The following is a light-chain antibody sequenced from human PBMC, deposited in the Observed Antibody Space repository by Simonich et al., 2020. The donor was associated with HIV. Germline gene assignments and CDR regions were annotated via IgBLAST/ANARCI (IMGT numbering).Light chain of an antibody. J-gene: IGLJ3*02. V-gene: IGLV1-47*01. CDR2: RNT. CDR1: SSNIGSNY. CDR3: AEWDDSLSGAWV. Sequence: QSVLTQSPSASGTPGQRVTIFCSGSSSNIGSNYLYWSQQLPETAPKLLIYRNTQRPSGVPDRFSGSKAGTSASLAISGLRSEDEADYYCAEWDDSLSGAWVFGGGTKLTVL.